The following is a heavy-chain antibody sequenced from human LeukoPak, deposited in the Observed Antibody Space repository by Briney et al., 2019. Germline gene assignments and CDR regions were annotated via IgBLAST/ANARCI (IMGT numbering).Heavy chain of an antibody. CDR1: GGSFSGYY. Sequence: NASETLSLTCAVYGGSFSGYYWTWIRQPPGKGLEWIGEINHSGSTNYNPSLKSRVTISIDASKNQFSLKLSSVTAADTAVYYCARGARVISYWFDYWGQGTLVTVSS. J-gene: IGHJ4*02. CDR2: INHSGST. V-gene: IGHV4-34*01. CDR3: ARGARVISYWFDY. D-gene: IGHD2-8*02.